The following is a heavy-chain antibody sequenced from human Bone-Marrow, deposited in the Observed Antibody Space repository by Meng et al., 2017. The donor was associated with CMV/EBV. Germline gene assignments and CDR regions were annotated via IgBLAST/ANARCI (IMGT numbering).Heavy chain of an antibody. CDR2: INSDGSST. V-gene: IGHV3-74*01. Sequence: GESLKISCAASGFTFSSYWMHWVRQAPGKGLVWVSRINSDGSSTSYADSVKGRFTISRNNAKNTLYLQMNRLRAEDTAVYSCARGRVGSFDYWGQGTLVTVSS. D-gene: IGHD1-26*01. CDR1: GFTFSSYW. J-gene: IGHJ4*02. CDR3: ARGRVGSFDY.